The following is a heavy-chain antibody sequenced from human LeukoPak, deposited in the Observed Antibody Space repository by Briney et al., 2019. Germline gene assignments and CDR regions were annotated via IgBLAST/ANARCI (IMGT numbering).Heavy chain of an antibody. D-gene: IGHD3-10*01. V-gene: IGHV4-30-4*01. CDR3: ARVNPEDGNYYGSGRYLNWFDP. Sequence: SQTLSLTCTVSGGSISSGDYYWSWIRQPPGKGLEWIGYIYYSGSTYYNPSLKSRVTISVDTSKNQFSLKLSSVTAADTAVYYCARVNPEDGNYYGSGRYLNWFDPWGQGTLVTVSS. J-gene: IGHJ5*02. CDR1: GGSISSGDYY. CDR2: IYYSGST.